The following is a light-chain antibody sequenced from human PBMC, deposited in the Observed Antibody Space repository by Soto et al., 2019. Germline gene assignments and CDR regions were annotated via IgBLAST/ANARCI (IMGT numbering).Light chain of an antibody. CDR1: QSVSSN. CDR2: GAS. V-gene: IGKV3-11*01. CDR3: QQRSNWPIT. Sequence: IVLTQSPATLSVSKGERATLSCRASQSVSSNLAWYQQKPGQAPRLLIYGASTRATGIPARFSGSGSGTDFTLIIGSLEPEDFALYYCQQRSNWPITFGQGARLEIK. J-gene: IGKJ5*01.